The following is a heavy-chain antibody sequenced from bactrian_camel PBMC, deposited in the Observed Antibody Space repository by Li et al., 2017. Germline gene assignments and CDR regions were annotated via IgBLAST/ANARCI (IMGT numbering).Heavy chain of an antibody. CDR2: IRTGYPFTS. J-gene: IGHJ7*01. V-gene: IGHV3S1*01. D-gene: IGHD2*01. CDR1: GSTAGRLC. Sequence: QVQLVESGGGSVQAGGSLRLSCTASGSTAGRLCWAWFRQSPGNERETVASIRTGYPFTSDFADSVQDRFRISQDNAKNTVYLQLNSLKTEDTAMYYCAKVRYCSGGYCYITDGMDKWGKGTQVTVS.